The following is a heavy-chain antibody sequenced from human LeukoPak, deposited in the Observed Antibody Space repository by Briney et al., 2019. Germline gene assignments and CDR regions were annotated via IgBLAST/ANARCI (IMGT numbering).Heavy chain of an antibody. V-gene: IGHV3-23*01. CDR3: AKDGGLWVSAHWGDS. Sequence: SGGSLRLSCAASGFTFSSYAMSWVRQAPGKGLEWVSDISSGGNTYYVESVKGRFTVSRDNSKNTLFLQMNSLRAEDTAVYYCAKDGGLWVSAHWGDSWGRGTLVTVSS. CDR1: GFTFSSYA. D-gene: IGHD7-27*01. J-gene: IGHJ4*02. CDR2: ISSGGNT.